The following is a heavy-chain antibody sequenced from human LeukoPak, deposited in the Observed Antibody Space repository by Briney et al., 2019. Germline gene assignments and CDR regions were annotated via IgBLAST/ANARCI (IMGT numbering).Heavy chain of an antibody. CDR2: MSPNSGNA. Sequence: ASVKVSCKASGYPFTSYNINWVRQATGQGLEWMGWMSPNSGNAGYSQNFQGRVTMTRDTSISTAYMELSSLISEDTAVYYCERGLPQAVFGMLIKDWGQGTLVTVSS. CDR3: ERGLPQAVFGMLIKD. D-gene: IGHD3-3*01. J-gene: IGHJ4*02. V-gene: IGHV1-8*01. CDR1: GYPFTSYN.